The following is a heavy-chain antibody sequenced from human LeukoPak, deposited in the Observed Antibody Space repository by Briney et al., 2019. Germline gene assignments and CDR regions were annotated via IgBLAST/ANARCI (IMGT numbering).Heavy chain of an antibody. CDR2: INPNSGGT. V-gene: IGHV1-2*02. CDR3: ARVRYYGSGSYPVY. CDR1: GYTFTGYY. Sequence: ASVKVSCKASGYTFTGYYMHWVRQAPGQGLEWMGWINPNSGGTNYAQKFQGRVTMTRDTSISTAYMELSRLRSDDTAVYYCARVRYYGSGSYPVYWGQGTLVTVSS. D-gene: IGHD3-10*01. J-gene: IGHJ4*02.